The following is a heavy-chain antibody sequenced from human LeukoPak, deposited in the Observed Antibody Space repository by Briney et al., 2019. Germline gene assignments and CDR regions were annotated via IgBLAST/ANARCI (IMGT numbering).Heavy chain of an antibody. CDR1: GFTFSSYG. V-gene: IGHV3-30*18. Sequence: GGSLRLSCAASGFTFSSYGMHWVRQAPGKGLEWVAVISYDGSNKYYADSVKGRFTISRDNSKNTLYLQMNSLRAEDTAVYYCAKDRLPYYYMDVWGKGTTVTVSS. CDR2: ISYDGSNK. J-gene: IGHJ6*03. CDR3: AKDRLPYYYMDV. D-gene: IGHD4-11*01.